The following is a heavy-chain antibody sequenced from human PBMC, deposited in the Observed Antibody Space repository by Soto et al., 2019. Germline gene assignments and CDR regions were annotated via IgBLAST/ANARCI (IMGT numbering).Heavy chain of an antibody. CDR2: ISGSGGST. Sequence: PGESLKISCAASGFTFSSYAMSWVRQAPGKGLEWVSAISGSGGSTYYADSVKGRFTISRDNSKNTLYLQMNSLRAEDTAVYYCAKDGSYYFDYWGQGTLVTAPQ. CDR1: GFTFSSYA. D-gene: IGHD1-26*01. V-gene: IGHV3-23*01. CDR3: AKDGSYYFDY. J-gene: IGHJ4*02.